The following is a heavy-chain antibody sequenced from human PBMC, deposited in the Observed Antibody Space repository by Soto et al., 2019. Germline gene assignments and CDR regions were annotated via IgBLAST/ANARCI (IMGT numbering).Heavy chain of an antibody. CDR3: AREAALFGGYFDY. J-gene: IGHJ4*02. V-gene: IGHV3-33*01. CDR2: IWYDGSNK. Sequence: PXGALRISWAASGLTFSSYCLHWVRQAPGKGLEWVAVIWYDGSNKYYADSVKGRFTISRDNSKNTLYLQMNSLRAEDTAVYYCAREAALFGGYFDYWGQGTLVTVSS. CDR1: GLTFSSYC. D-gene: IGHD2-21*01.